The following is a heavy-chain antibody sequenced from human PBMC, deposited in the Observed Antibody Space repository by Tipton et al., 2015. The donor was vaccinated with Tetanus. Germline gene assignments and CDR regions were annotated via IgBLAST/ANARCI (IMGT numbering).Heavy chain of an antibody. CDR2: INHSGST. D-gene: IGHD2-2*01. CDR3: ARGPRIQPNVYPFDY. J-gene: IGHJ4*02. V-gene: IGHV4-34*01. CDR1: GGSFSGYY. Sequence: LSLTCAVYGGSFSGYYWSWIRQPPGKGLEWIGEINHSGSTNYNPSLKSRVTISVDTSKNQFSLKLSSVTAADTAVYYCARGPRIQPNVYPFDYWGQGTLVTVSS.